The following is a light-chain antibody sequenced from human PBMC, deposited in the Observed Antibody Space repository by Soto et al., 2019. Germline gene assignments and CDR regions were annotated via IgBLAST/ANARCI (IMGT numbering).Light chain of an antibody. CDR2: GAS. V-gene: IGKV3-15*01. CDR3: QQYNNWPPYT. CDR1: QSVGSD. Sequence: EIVMTQSPATLSVSPGERATLSCRASQSVGSDLAWYQQRPGQAPRLVIFGASTRATGIPARFSGSGSGTEFTLTLSSLQSEDLAVYYCQQYNNWPPYTFGQGTKLEMK. J-gene: IGKJ2*01.